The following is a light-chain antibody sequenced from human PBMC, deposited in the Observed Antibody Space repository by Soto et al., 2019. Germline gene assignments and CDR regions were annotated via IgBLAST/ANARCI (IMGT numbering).Light chain of an antibody. CDR1: QNLLHIDGYNY. CDR2: LGS. CDR3: MQAVYTRT. Sequence: DIVVTQSPLSLSVTPGEPASISCRSSQNLLHIDGYNYLDWYLQKPGQSPQLLIFLGSYRASGVPDRFSGSGSGTDFTLGISRVEAEDVGVYYCMQAVYTRTFGPGTKVEIK. V-gene: IGKV2-28*01. J-gene: IGKJ1*01.